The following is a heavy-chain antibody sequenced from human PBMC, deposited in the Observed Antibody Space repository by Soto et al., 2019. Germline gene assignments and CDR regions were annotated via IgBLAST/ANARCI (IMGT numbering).Heavy chain of an antibody. D-gene: IGHD6-6*01. V-gene: IGHV3-48*01. J-gene: IGHJ4*02. Sequence: EVQLVESGGGLVQPGGSLRLSCAASGFTFSSYSMNWVRQAPGKGLEWVSHISSGSSTIYYADSVKGRFTISRDNANNSLYVQMNSLTAEDTAVYYCARDKSIERQGELGYWGQGTLVTVSS. CDR3: ARDKSIERQGELGY. CDR1: GFTFSSYS. CDR2: ISSGSSTI.